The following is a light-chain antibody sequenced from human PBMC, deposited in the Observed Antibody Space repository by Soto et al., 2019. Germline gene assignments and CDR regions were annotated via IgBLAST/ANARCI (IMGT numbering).Light chain of an antibody. CDR1: QSIRSY. CDR3: QQSSSTPQT. CDR2: AAS. Sequence: DIQMTQSPPSLSASVGDRVTITCRASQSIRSYLNWYQQKPGEAPKRLIYAASTLQSGVPSRFSGSGSGTDFTLTISSLQPEDFATYYCQQSSSTPQTFGQGTKVDIK. V-gene: IGKV1-39*01. J-gene: IGKJ1*01.